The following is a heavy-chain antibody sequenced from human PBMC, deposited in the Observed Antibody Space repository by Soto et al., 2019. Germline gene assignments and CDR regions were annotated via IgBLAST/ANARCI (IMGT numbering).Heavy chain of an antibody. Sequence: EVQLMESGGGLVQPGGSLRLSCVTSGFSFSSSWMAWVRQAPGKGLEWVADIKKDGTEINYVDSVKGRVTISRDNAMNSLYLQMDSLRLEDTAVYYCGRDPYYGAIDYWGLGTQVIVSS. V-gene: IGHV3-7*01. CDR1: GFSFSSSW. CDR3: GRDPYYGAIDY. CDR2: IKKDGTEI. D-gene: IGHD3-10*01. J-gene: IGHJ4*02.